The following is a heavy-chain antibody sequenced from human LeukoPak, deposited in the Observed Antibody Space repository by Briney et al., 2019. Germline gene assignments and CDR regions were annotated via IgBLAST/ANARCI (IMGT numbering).Heavy chain of an antibody. V-gene: IGHV4-59*01. Sequence: SETLSLTCAVSGGSISSYYWSWIRQPPGKGLEWIGYIYYSGSTNYNPSLKSRVTISVDTSKNQFSLKLSSVTAADTAVYYCARTDIVVVPAARALPYYYYMDVWGKGTTVTISS. CDR3: ARTDIVVVPAARALPYYYYMDV. CDR2: IYYSGST. J-gene: IGHJ6*03. CDR1: GGSISSYY. D-gene: IGHD2-2*01.